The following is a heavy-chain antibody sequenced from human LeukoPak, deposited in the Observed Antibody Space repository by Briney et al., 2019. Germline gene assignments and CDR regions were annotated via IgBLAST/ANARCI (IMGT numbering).Heavy chain of an antibody. CDR3: ARDGDYGDYFDY. V-gene: IGHV3-48*03. D-gene: IGHD4-17*01. J-gene: IGHJ4*02. CDR1: GFTFSSYE. Sequence: GGSLRLSCAASGFTFSSYEMNWVRQAPGKGLEWVSYISSSGSTIYYADSVKGRFTISRDNAKNSLYLQMNSLRAEDTALYYCARDGDYGDYFDYWGQGTLVTVSS. CDR2: ISSSGSTI.